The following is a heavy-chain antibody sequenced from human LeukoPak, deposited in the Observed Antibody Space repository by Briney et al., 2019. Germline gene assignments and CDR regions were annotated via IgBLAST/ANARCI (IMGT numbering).Heavy chain of an antibody. D-gene: IGHD3-10*01. V-gene: IGHV3-23*01. CDR1: GFTFSSYA. CDR2: ISGSGGST. J-gene: IGHJ4*02. CDR3: AKDLWGADLYGSGSSPSGGY. Sequence: GGSLRLSCAASGFTFSSYAMSWVRQAPGKGLEWVSAISGSGGSTYYADSVKGRFTISRDNSKNTLYLQMNSLRAEDTAVYYCAKDLWGADLYGSGSSPSGGYWGQGTLVTVSS.